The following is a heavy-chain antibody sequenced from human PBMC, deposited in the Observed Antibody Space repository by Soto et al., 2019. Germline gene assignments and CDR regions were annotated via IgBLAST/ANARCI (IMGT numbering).Heavy chain of an antibody. Sequence: GGSLRLSCAASGFTFSNYVMSWVRQAPGKGLEWVSAISGNGGSTYYADSVKGRFTISRDDSKNTLYLQMNSLRAEDTAVYYCAKFIRQLLAYYGMDVWGHGTTVTVSS. D-gene: IGHD2-2*01. CDR1: GFTFSNYV. CDR2: ISGNGGST. V-gene: IGHV3-23*01. J-gene: IGHJ6*02. CDR3: AKFIRQLLAYYGMDV.